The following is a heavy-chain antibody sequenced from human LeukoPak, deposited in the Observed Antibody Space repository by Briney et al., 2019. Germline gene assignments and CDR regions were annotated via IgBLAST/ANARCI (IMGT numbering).Heavy chain of an antibody. CDR3: ASYCSSTSCHTRRAFDI. V-gene: IGHV4-4*07. J-gene: IGHJ3*02. D-gene: IGHD2-2*02. CDR2: IYTSGST. CDR1: GGSISSYY. Sequence: SETLSLTCTVSGGSISSYYWSWIRQPAGKGLGWIGRIYTSGSTNYNPSLKSRVTISVDTSKNQFSLKLSSVTAADTAVYYCASYCSSTSCHTRRAFDIWGQGTMVTVSS.